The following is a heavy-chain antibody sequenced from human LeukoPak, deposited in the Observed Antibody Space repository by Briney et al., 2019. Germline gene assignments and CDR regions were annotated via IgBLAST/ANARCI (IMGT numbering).Heavy chain of an antibody. V-gene: IGHV1-18*01. CDR2: ISAYNGNT. Sequence: ASVKVSCKASGYTFTSYGISWVRQAPGQGLEWMGWISAYNGNTNYAQKLQGRVTMTTDTSTSTAYMELRSLRSDDTAVYYCARDPGCSGGSCYHYFDYWGQGTLVTVSS. J-gene: IGHJ4*02. D-gene: IGHD2-15*01. CDR1: GYTFTSYG. CDR3: ARDPGCSGGSCYHYFDY.